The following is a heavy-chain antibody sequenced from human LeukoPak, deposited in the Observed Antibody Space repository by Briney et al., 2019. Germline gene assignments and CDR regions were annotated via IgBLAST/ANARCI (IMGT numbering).Heavy chain of an antibody. CDR1: GFTFGTSA. CDR2: IKQDGSEK. D-gene: IGHD5-24*01. Sequence: PGGSLRLSCAASGFTFGTSAMSWVRQAPGKGLEWVANIKQDGSEKYYVDSVKGRFTISRDNAKNSLYLQMNSLRVEDTAVYYCARDYKYAFDNWGQGTLVTVSS. J-gene: IGHJ4*02. V-gene: IGHV3-7*01. CDR3: ARDYKYAFDN.